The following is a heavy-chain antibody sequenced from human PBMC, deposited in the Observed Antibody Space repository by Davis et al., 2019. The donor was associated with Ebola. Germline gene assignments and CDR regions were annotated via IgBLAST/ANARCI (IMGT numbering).Heavy chain of an antibody. Sequence: GESLKISCAASGFTFSSYGMHWVRQAPGKGLEWVAFIRYDGSNKYYADSVKGRFTISRDNSKNTLYLQMNSLRAEDTAVYYCASRNYVIDYWGQGTLVTVSS. V-gene: IGHV3-30*02. CDR2: IRYDGSNK. CDR3: ASRNYVIDY. J-gene: IGHJ4*02. D-gene: IGHD1-7*01. CDR1: GFTFSSYG.